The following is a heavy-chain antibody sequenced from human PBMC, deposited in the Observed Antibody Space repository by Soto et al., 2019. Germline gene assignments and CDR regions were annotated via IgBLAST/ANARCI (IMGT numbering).Heavy chain of an antibody. V-gene: IGHV4-4*02. CDR1: GDSIRGSYW. CDR3: ARDRSPPGHFDY. CDR2: IHHTENT. Sequence: SETLSLTCAVSGDSIRGSYWWSWIRQSPGKGLEWIGEIHHTENTNYNPSLKSRVTISLDKSKTQFSLKLTSVTAADTAVYYCARDRSPPGHFDYWGPGTLVT. J-gene: IGHJ4*02. D-gene: IGHD2-15*01.